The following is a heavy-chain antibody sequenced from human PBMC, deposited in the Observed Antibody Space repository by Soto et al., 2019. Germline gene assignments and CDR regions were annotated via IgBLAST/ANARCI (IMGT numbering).Heavy chain of an antibody. V-gene: IGHV3-21*01. Sequence: LRLSCAASGFTFSSYSINWVRQSPGKGLEWVSSISSSSYIYYADSVKGRFTISRDNAKNSLYLQMNSLRAEDTAVYYCARRYYYDSSGPFDYWGQGTLVTVSS. J-gene: IGHJ4*02. CDR2: ISSSSYI. CDR3: ARRYYYDSSGPFDY. CDR1: GFTFSSYS. D-gene: IGHD3-22*01.